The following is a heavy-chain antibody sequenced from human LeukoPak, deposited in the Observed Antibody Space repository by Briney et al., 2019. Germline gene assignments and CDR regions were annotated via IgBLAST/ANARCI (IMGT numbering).Heavy chain of an antibody. Sequence: PGGSLRLSCAASGFTFRSYSMNWVRQAPGKGLEWVSGISWNSGSIGYADSVKGRFTISRDNAKNSLYLQMNSLRAEDTALYYCAKDNGYSSSWFDYWGQGTLVTVSS. D-gene: IGHD6-13*01. CDR3: AKDNGYSSSWFDY. J-gene: IGHJ4*02. CDR1: GFTFRSYS. V-gene: IGHV3-9*01. CDR2: ISWNSGSI.